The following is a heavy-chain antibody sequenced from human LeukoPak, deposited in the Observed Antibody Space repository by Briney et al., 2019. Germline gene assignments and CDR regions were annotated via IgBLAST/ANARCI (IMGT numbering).Heavy chain of an antibody. CDR3: ARDRAAAGKFPLYYFDY. Sequence: GRSLRLSCAASGFTFSSYGMHWVRQAPGKGLEWVAVIWYDGSNKYYADSVKGRFTISRDNSKNTLYLQMNSLRAEDTAVYYCARDRAAAGKFPLYYFDYWGQGTLVTVSS. CDR1: GFTFSSYG. D-gene: IGHD6-13*01. J-gene: IGHJ4*02. V-gene: IGHV3-33*01. CDR2: IWYDGSNK.